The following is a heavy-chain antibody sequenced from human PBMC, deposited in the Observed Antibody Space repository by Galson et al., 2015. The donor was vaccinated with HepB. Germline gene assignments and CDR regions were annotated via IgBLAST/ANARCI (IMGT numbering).Heavy chain of an antibody. CDR2: ISSSSSTI. J-gene: IGHJ2*01. CDR3: ARDLRSSGWPWYFDL. CDR1: GFTFSSYS. V-gene: IGHV3-48*04. D-gene: IGHD6-19*01. Sequence: SLRLSCAASGFTFSSYSMNWVRQAPGKGLEWVSYISSSSSTIYYADSVKGRFTISRDNAKNSLYLQMNSLRAEDTAVYYCARDLRSSGWPWYFDLWGRGTLVTVSS.